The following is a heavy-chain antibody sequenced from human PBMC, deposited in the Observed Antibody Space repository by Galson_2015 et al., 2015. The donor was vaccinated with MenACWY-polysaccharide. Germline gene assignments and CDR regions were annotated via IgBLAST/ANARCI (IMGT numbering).Heavy chain of an antibody. CDR1: GGSISSSSYY. J-gene: IGHJ6*02. CDR2: IYYSGST. Sequence: ETLSLTCTVSGGSISSSSYYWGWIRQPPGKGLEWIGSIYYSGSTYYNPSLKSRVTISVDTSKNQFSLKLSSVTAADTAVYYCARECPKRGCGERGYGMDVWGQGTTVTVSS. CDR3: ARECPKRGCGERGYGMDV. V-gene: IGHV4-39*07. D-gene: IGHD1-1*01.